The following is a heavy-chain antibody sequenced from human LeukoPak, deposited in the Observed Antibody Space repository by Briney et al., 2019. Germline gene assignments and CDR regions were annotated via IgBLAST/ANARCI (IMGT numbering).Heavy chain of an antibody. CDR1: GYTFTGYY. V-gene: IGHV1-2*02. D-gene: IGHD2-2*01. Sequence: ASVKVSCKASGYTFTGYYMHWVRQAPGHGLEWMGWINPNSGGTNYAQKFQGRVTMTRDTSISTAYMELSRLRSYDTAVYYCARDPSLVVVPAAIPGDYWGQGTLVTVSS. CDR2: INPNSGGT. CDR3: ARDPSLVVVPAAIPGDY. J-gene: IGHJ4*02.